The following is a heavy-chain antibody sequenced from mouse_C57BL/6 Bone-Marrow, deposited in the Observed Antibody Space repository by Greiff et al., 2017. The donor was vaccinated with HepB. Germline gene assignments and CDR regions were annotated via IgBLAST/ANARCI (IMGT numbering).Heavy chain of an antibody. CDR2: IDPSDSYT. CDR3: ARGPPYDYDGFAY. D-gene: IGHD2-4*01. J-gene: IGHJ3*01. CDR1: GYTFTSYW. V-gene: IGHV1-69*01. Sequence: VQLQQPGAELVMPGASVKLSCKASGYTFTSYWMHWVKQRPGQGLEWIGEIDPSDSYTNYNQKFKGKSTLTVDKSSSKAYMQLSSLTSEDSAVYYCARGPPYDYDGFAYWGQGTLVTVSA.